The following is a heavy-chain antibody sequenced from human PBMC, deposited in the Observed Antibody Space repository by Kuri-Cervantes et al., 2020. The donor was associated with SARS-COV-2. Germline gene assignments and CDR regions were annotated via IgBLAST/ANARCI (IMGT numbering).Heavy chain of an antibody. V-gene: IGHV3-49*04. Sequence: YPMLPFPAPGFTFGDYAMTWVREAPGKGLEWVGFIRCKHYAGTPDYAASLKGRFTISRDDSRSIVYLEMNSLKTEGTAVYYCARDRSNGTYYTWDFWGQGTLVTVSS. D-gene: IGHD3-3*01. CDR3: ARDRSNGTYYTWDF. CDR2: IRCKHYAGTP. J-gene: IGHJ4*02. CDR1: GFTFGDYA.